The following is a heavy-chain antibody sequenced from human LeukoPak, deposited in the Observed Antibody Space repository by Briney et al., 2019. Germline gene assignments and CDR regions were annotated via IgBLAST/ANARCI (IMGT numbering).Heavy chain of an antibody. CDR1: GVSFSGYY. Sequence: PSETLSLTCAVYGVSFSGYYWSWIRQSPGQGLEWIGEINHSGSTNYNPSLKSRVTISVDMSKNHFSLRLSSVTAADTAMYYCARGTLYSGWSYYFDYWGQGSQVTVSS. CDR2: INHSGST. J-gene: IGHJ4*02. D-gene: IGHD6-19*01. CDR3: ARGTLYSGWSYYFDY. V-gene: IGHV4-34*01.